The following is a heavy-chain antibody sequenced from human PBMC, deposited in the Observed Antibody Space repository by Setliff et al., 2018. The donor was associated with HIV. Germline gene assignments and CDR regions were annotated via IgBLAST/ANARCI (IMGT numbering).Heavy chain of an antibody. V-gene: IGHV1-69*13. CDR1: GGTFSSHA. J-gene: IGHJ6*03. CDR3: ARCGAGEWHLYMDV. CDR2: IIPIFGTA. D-gene: IGHD3-16*01. Sequence: ASVKVSCKASGGTFSSHAISWVRQAPGQGLEWMGGIIPIFGTANYAQKFQGRVTITADESTSTVYMELSSLRSEDTAVYYCARCGAGEWHLYMDVWGKGTAVTVSS.